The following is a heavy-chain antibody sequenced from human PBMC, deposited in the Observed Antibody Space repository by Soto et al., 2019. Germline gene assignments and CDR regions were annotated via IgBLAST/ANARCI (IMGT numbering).Heavy chain of an antibody. V-gene: IGHV6-1*01. CDR3: AREIGTAHPFEY. CDR2: TFYRSKWYN. D-gene: IGHD1-1*01. Sequence: PSQTLSLTCAVSGDSVSSNTAAWNWIRQSPSRGLEWLGRTFYRSKWYNDYAQSVKSRITISPDTSKNHFSLQLNSVTPEDTAVYYCAREIGTAHPFEYWGQGTLVTVSS. J-gene: IGHJ4*02. CDR1: GDSVSSNTAA.